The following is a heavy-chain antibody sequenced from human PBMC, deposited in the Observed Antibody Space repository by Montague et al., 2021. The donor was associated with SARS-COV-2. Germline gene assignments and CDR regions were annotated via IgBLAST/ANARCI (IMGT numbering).Heavy chain of an antibody. V-gene: IGHV4-31*03. CDR2: IYYSGST. CDR1: GGSISSGGYY. CDR3: ARARRGSGWGSYFDILVNWFDP. J-gene: IGHJ5*02. Sequence: TLSLTCTVSGGSISSGGYYWSWIRQHPGKGLEWIGYIYYSGSTYYNPSLKSRVTISVDTSKNQFSLKLSSVTAADTAVYYCARARRGSGWGSYFDILVNWFDPWGQGTLVTVSS. D-gene: IGHD3-10*01.